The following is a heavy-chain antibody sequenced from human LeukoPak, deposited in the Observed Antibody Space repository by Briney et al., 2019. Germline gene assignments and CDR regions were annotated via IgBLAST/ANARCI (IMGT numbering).Heavy chain of an antibody. CDR2: ISCDGSNK. CDR3: ARAPDIVVVPAAIDY. J-gene: IGHJ4*02. Sequence: GGSLRLSCAASGFTFSSYAMHWVRQAPGKGLEWVAVISCDGSNKYYADSVKGRFTISRDNSKNTLYLQMNSLRAEDTAVYYCARAPDIVVVPAAIDYWGQGTLVTVSS. CDR1: GFTFSSYA. D-gene: IGHD2-2*01. V-gene: IGHV3-30*04.